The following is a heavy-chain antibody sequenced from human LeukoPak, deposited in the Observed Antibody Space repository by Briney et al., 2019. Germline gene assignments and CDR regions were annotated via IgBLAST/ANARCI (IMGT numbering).Heavy chain of an antibody. CDR2: INPNNGVT. CDR1: GHTFTGPD. CDR3: ARSVTNRGY. Sequence: ASVKVSCKASGHTFTGPDIHWVRQAPGQGLEWMAWINPNNGVTNYAQKFQGRVTMTRDTSISTAYMELNSLISDDTAVYYCARSVTNRGYWGQGTLVAVSS. V-gene: IGHV1-2*02. J-gene: IGHJ4*02. D-gene: IGHD1-14*01.